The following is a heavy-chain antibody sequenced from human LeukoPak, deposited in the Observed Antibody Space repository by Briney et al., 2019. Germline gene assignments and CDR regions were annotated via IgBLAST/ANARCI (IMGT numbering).Heavy chain of an antibody. V-gene: IGHV4-39*01. J-gene: IGHJ4*02. CDR3: ARLGYCSSASCGPLDY. Sequence: SETLSLTCTVSGGSISSSDYFWGWIRQPPGKGLEWIGGVKYSGGAYYNPSLKSRVTVSVDTSKSQVSLKLTSVTAADTAVYYCARLGYCSSASCGPLDYWGQGTLVTVSS. D-gene: IGHD2-2*01. CDR1: GGSISSSDYF. CDR2: VKYSGGA.